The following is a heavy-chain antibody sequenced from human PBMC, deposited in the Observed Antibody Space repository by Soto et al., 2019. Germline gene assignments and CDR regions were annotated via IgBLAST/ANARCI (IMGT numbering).Heavy chain of an antibody. CDR1: GGFLSESY. Sequence: SETLSLTCAVYGGFLSESYWTWIRQPPGKGLEWIGEINHVGGTNYNPSLKSRVTMSVDTSQNQFSLRLIAVTAADTAMYFCVRIRYQLPSSVLWLDPWGQGTPVTVSS. V-gene: IGHV4-34*01. CDR3: VRIRYQLPSSVLWLDP. J-gene: IGHJ5*02. D-gene: IGHD3-16*01. CDR2: INHVGGT.